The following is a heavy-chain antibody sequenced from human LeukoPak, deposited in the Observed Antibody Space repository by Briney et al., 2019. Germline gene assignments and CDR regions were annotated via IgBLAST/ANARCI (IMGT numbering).Heavy chain of an antibody. V-gene: IGHV4-4*07. Sequence: SETLSLTCTVSGGSISSSYWSWVRQPAGKGLEWIGRIYTSGTTNYNPSLKSRVTMSVDTSKNQFSLKLSSVTAADTAVYYCARLHYDSYYYYYMDVWGKGTTVTISS. D-gene: IGHD4-17*01. J-gene: IGHJ6*03. CDR2: IYTSGTT. CDR1: GGSISSSY. CDR3: ARLHYDSYYYYYMDV.